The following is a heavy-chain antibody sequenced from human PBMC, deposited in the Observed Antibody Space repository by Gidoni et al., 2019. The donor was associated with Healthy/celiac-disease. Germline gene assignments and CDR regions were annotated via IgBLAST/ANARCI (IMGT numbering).Heavy chain of an antibody. Sequence: QVQLVESGGGVVQPGRSLRLSCAASGFTFSSYGMHWVRQAPGKGLEWVAVIWYDGSNKYYADSVKGRFTISRDNSKNTLYLQMNSLRAEDTAVYYCARGWGIAVADLDYWGQGTLVTVSS. CDR1: GFTFSSYG. CDR2: IWYDGSNK. J-gene: IGHJ4*02. CDR3: ARGWGIAVADLDY. D-gene: IGHD6-19*01. V-gene: IGHV3-33*01.